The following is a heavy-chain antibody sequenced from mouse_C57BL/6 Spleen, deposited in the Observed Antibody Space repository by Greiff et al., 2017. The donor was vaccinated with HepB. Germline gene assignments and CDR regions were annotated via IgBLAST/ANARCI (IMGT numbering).Heavy chain of an antibody. D-gene: IGHD1-1*01. CDR2: IYPGDGDT. Sequence: QVQLKESGPELVKPGASVKISCKASGYAFSSSWMNWVKQRPGKGLEWIGRIYPGDGDTNYNGKLKGKATLTADKSSSTAYMQLSSLTSEDSAVYFCARDYYGSSSWFAYWGQGTLVTVSA. CDR3: ARDYYGSSSWFAY. V-gene: IGHV1-82*01. J-gene: IGHJ3*01. CDR1: GYAFSSSW.